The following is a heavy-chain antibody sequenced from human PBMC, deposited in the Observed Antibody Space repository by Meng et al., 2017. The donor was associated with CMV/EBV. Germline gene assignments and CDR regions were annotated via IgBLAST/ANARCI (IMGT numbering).Heavy chain of an antibody. V-gene: IGHV3-7*01. Sequence: GESLKISCAASGFTFSSYWMSWVRQAPGKGLEWVANIKQDGSEKYYVDSVKGRFTISRDNAKNSLYLQMNSLRAEDTAVYYCVREEDYYGMDVWGQGTTVTVSS. CDR2: IKQDGSEK. CDR3: VREEDYYGMDV. J-gene: IGHJ6*02. CDR1: GFTFSSYW.